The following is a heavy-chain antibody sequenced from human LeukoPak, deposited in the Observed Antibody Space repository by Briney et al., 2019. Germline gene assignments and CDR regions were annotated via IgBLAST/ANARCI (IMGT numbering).Heavy chain of an antibody. V-gene: IGHV3-30*03. CDR3: ARMDYGDYLSDIDY. Sequence: GGSLRLSCAASGFTFSSYGMHWVRQAPGKGLEWVAVISYDGSNKYYADSVKGRFTISRDNSKNTLYLQMNSLRAEDTAVYYCARMDYGDYLSDIDYWGQGTLVTVSS. J-gene: IGHJ4*02. CDR2: ISYDGSNK. CDR1: GFTFSSYG. D-gene: IGHD4-17*01.